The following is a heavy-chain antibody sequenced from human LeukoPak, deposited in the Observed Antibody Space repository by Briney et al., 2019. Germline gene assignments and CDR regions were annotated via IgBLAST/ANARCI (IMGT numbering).Heavy chain of an antibody. CDR2: ISGSGGST. V-gene: IGHV3-23*01. Sequence: PGGSLRLSCAASGFTVSSNYMSWVRQAPGKGLEWVSAISGSGGSTYYADSVKGRFTISRDNSKNTLYLQMNSLRAEDTAVYYCAKGIAVAGRIYFDYWGQGTLVTVSS. J-gene: IGHJ4*02. CDR1: GFTVSSNY. CDR3: AKGIAVAGRIYFDY. D-gene: IGHD6-19*01.